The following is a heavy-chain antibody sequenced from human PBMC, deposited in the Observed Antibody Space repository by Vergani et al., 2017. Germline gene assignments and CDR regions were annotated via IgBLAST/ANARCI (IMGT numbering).Heavy chain of an antibody. Sequence: QVQLQESGPGLVKPSQTLSLTCTVSGGSISSGGYYWSWIRQHPGKGLEWIGYIYYSGSTYYNPSLKSRVTISVDTSKNQFPRKLSSVTAAVTAVYYCAKEDYGDSFDAFDIWGQGTMVTVSS. CDR1: GGSISSGGYY. V-gene: IGHV4-31*03. CDR3: AKEDYGDSFDAFDI. CDR2: IYYSGST. J-gene: IGHJ3*02. D-gene: IGHD4-17*01.